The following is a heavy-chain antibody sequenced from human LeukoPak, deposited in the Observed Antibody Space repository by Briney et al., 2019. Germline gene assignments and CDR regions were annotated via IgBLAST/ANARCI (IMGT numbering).Heavy chain of an antibody. V-gene: IGHV3-30*04. CDR2: ISSDGNNK. CDR1: GCTFSTYT. D-gene: IGHD1-7*01. CDR3: ARKGGTVINYRTFDY. Sequence: RSLRLSCAASGCTFSTYTMHWVRQAPGTRLQWVAAISSDGNNKFYADSVSGQFTISRDSCKRTLYLEMNSLRPEHTAIYYCARKGGTVINYRTFDYWGEGARVT. J-gene: IGHJ4*02.